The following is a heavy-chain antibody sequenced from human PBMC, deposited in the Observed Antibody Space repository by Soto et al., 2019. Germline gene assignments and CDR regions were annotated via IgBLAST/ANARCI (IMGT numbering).Heavy chain of an antibody. Sequence: SQTLSLTCAISGDSVSSNSAAWNWIRQSPSRGLEWLGRTYYRSKWYNDYAVSVKSRITINPDTSKNQFSLQLNSVTPEDTAVYYCARDHFLCPSSTSCYSFDYWGQGTLVTVSS. D-gene: IGHD2-2*02. CDR1: GDSVSSNSAA. CDR3: ARDHFLCPSSTSCYSFDY. CDR2: TYYRSKWYN. V-gene: IGHV6-1*01. J-gene: IGHJ4*02.